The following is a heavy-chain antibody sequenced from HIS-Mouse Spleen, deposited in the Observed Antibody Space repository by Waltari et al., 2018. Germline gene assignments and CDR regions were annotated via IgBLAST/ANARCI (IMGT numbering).Heavy chain of an antibody. CDR3: ARGGFLWGVIVDY. Sequence: QVQLVQSGAEGKKPGASVKVSCKASGYTFTGYYMHRVRQAPGQGLGGIGWINPNSGGTNYAQKFQGRVTMTRDTSISTAYMELSRLRSDDTAVYYCARGGFLWGVIVDYWGQGTLVTVSS. V-gene: IGHV1-2*02. J-gene: IGHJ4*02. D-gene: IGHD3-16*02. CDR1: GYTFTGYY. CDR2: INPNSGGT.